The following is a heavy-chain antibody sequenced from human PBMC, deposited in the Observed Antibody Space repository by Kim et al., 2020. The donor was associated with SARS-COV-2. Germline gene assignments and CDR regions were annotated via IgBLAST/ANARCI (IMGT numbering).Heavy chain of an antibody. D-gene: IGHD3-3*01. CDR3: ARGGTTIFGVVSGLNWFDP. CDR1: GGSISSGDYY. J-gene: IGHJ5*02. V-gene: IGHV4-30-4*01. CDR2: IYYSGST. Sequence: SETLSLTCTVSGGSISSGDYYWSWIRQPPGKGLEWIGYIYYSGSTYYNPSLKSRVTISVYTSKNQFSLKLSSVTAADTAVYYCARGGTTIFGVVSGLNWFDPWGQGTLVTVSS.